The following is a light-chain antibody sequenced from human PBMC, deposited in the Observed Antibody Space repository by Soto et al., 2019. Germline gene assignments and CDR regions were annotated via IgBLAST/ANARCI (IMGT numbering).Light chain of an antibody. CDR3: SSYTVSVAPYV. J-gene: IGLJ1*01. CDR1: SSDVGGYNY. CDR2: EVS. V-gene: IGLV2-14*01. Sequence: QSALTQPASVSGSPGQSITISCTGTSSDVGGYNYVSWYQQHPGKAPKLMIYEVSNRPSGVSSRFSGSRSGNTASLTISGLQTEDEADYYCSSYTVSVAPYVFGTGTKLTVL.